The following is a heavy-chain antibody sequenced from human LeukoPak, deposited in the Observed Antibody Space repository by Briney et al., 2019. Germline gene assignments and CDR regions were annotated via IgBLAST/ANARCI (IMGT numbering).Heavy chain of an antibody. CDR1: GFTFSNAW. CDR3: TTDRDYYVWSPLYYYGMDV. D-gene: IGHD3-16*01. CDR2: IKSKTDGGTT. Sequence: GGSLRLSCAASGFTFSNAWMSWVRQAPGKGLEWVGRIKSKTDGGTTDYAAPVKGRFTISRDDSKNTLYLQMNSLKTEDTAVYYCTTDRDYYVWSPLYYYGMDVWGKGTTVTVSS. V-gene: IGHV3-15*01. J-gene: IGHJ6*04.